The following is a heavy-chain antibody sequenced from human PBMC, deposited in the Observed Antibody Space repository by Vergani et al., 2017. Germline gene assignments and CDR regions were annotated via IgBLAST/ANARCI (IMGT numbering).Heavy chain of an antibody. CDR1: GGTFSSYA. J-gene: IGHJ6*03. CDR2: IIPIFGTA. D-gene: IGHD6-6*01. V-gene: IGHV1-69*12. Sequence: VQLVQSGAEVKKPGASVKVSCKASGGTFSSYAISWVRQAPGKGLEWMGGIIPIFGTANYAQKFQGRFTITADESTSTDYMELSSLRSEDTAVYYVAREVRGSIGARGVMDVWGKGTTVTVSS. CDR3: AREVRGSIGARGVMDV.